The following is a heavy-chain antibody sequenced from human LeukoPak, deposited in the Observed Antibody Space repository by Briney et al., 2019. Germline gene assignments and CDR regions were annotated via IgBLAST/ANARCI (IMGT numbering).Heavy chain of an antibody. Sequence: PGGSLRLSCAASGFTFSSYSMNWVRQAPGKGLEWVSSISSSSSYIYYADSVKGRFTISRDNAKNSLYLQMNSLRAEDTAVYYCARALRFLPYYFDYWGQGTLVTVSS. CDR2: ISSSSSYI. CDR1: GFTFSSYS. V-gene: IGHV3-21*04. J-gene: IGHJ4*02. CDR3: ARALRFLPYYFDY. D-gene: IGHD3-3*01.